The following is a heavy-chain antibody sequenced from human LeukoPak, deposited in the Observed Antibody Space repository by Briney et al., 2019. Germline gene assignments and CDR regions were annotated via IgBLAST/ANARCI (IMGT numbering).Heavy chain of an antibody. CDR2: TYFRSKWYN. D-gene: IGHD2/OR15-2a*01. V-gene: IGHV6-1*01. CDR3: ANFYLDN. Sequence: SQTLSLTCAISGDAVSSNSAAWNWIRQSPSRGLEWLGRTYFRSKWYNDYAESVKGRISINPDTSKNQFSLQLNSVNPEDTAVYYCANFYLDNWSQGSLVTVSS. J-gene: IGHJ4*02. CDR1: GDAVSSNSAA.